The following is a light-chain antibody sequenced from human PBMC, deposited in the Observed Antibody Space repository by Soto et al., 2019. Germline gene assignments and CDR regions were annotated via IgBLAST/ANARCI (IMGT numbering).Light chain of an antibody. CDR1: QSINTC. CDR2: AAS. V-gene: IGKV1-39*01. CDR3: QQCLRIPLT. J-gene: IGKJ4*01. Sequence: DIQMTQSPSSLSASVGDRVTITCRASQSINTCLNRYQQKPGKAPQLLIYAASTLQSGVPSTFSGSGSGTDFTLTISSLQPEDVATYFCQQCLRIPLTFGGGTKVEIK.